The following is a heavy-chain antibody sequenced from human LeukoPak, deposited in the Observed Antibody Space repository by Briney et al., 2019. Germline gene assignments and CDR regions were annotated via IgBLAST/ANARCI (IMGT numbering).Heavy chain of an antibody. V-gene: IGHV4-34*01. D-gene: IGHD6-6*01. CDR1: GGSFSGYY. Sequence: SETLSLTCAVYGGSFSGYYWSWIRQPPGKGLEWIWEINHSGSTNYNPSLKSRVTISVDTSKNQFSLKLSSVTAADTAVYYCARGTKLLAARRLGWFDPWGQGTLVTVSS. J-gene: IGHJ5*02. CDR2: INHSGST. CDR3: ARGTKLLAARRLGWFDP.